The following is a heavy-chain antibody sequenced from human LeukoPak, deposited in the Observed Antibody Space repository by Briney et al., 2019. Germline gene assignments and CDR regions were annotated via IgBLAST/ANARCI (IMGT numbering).Heavy chain of an antibody. J-gene: IGHJ4*02. V-gene: IGHV5-51*01. D-gene: IGHD1-26*01. CDR3: ARWRWDYFYY. Sequence: GESLKISCKGSGYSFTNYWIAWVRQMPGKGLEWMGIIYPGDSDTRYSPSFQGQVTISADKSINTAYLQWNSLKASDPAMYYCARWRWDYFYYWGQGTLVTVSS. CDR1: GYSFTNYW. CDR2: IYPGDSDT.